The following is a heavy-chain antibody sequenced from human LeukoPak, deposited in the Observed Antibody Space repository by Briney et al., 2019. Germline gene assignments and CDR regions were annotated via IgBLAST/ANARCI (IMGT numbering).Heavy chain of an antibody. CDR1: GFTFSSYW. CDR3: ARVSSSWSSGPIEY. J-gene: IGHJ4*02. Sequence: PGGSLRLSCAASGFTFSSYWMHWVRQAPGKGLEWVSSISSSSSYIYYADSVKGRFTISRDNAKNSLYLQMNSLRAEDTAVYYCARVSSSWSSGPIEYWGQGTLVTVSS. V-gene: IGHV3-21*01. D-gene: IGHD6-13*01. CDR2: ISSSSSYI.